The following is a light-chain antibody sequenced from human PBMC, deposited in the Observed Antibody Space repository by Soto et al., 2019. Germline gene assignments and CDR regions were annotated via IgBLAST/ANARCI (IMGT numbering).Light chain of an antibody. CDR1: QTVSSN. V-gene: IGKV3-15*01. J-gene: IGKJ1*01. Sequence: EVVMTQSPATLSVSPGERATLSCRASQTVSSNLAWYQQKPGQSPRLLIYGTSTRATGVQARFSGSGSGTEFTLSISSLQSEDFAVYYCHQYNFWPSFGQGTKVDIK. CDR2: GTS. CDR3: HQYNFWPS.